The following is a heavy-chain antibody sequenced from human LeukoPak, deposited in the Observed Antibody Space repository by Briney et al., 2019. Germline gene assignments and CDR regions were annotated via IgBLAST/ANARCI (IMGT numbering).Heavy chain of an antibody. D-gene: IGHD3-10*01. J-gene: IGHJ4*02. Sequence: SETLSLTCTVSGGSIVSHYWNWIRQPAGRGLEWIGRFYASGTTNTSPSLKSRVTMSVDTSKNQFSLKLSSVTAADTAVYYCARHVYYGSGRSYFDYWGQGTLVTVSS. CDR2: FYASGTT. CDR1: GGSIVSHY. V-gene: IGHV4-4*07. CDR3: ARHVYYGSGRSYFDY.